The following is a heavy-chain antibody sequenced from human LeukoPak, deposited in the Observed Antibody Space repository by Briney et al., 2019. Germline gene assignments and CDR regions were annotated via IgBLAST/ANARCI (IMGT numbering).Heavy chain of an antibody. CDR2: ISGSGGST. D-gene: IGHD4-17*01. CDR1: GFTFSTYA. Sequence: GGSLRLSCAASGFTFSTYAMSWVCQAPGKGLEWVSAISGSGGSTYYADSVKGRFTISRDNSKNTLYLQMNSLRAEDTAVYYCAKDRLVATVTTTGDHDYWGQGTLVTVSS. J-gene: IGHJ4*02. CDR3: AKDRLVATVTTTGDHDY. V-gene: IGHV3-23*01.